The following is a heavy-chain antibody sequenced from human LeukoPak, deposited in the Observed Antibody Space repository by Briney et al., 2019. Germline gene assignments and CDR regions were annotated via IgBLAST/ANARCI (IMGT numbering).Heavy chain of an antibody. V-gene: IGHV3-48*04. CDR3: ARDLYCYGSRKYVPVFPGS. CDR2: ISSSRSNTI. CDR1: GFTFSWYW. D-gene: IGHD3-10*01. Sequence: GWSLRLSCAASGFTFSWYWMHWVRQAPGKGLEWVSYISSSRSNTIYYAESVKGRFTISRDDAKNSLYLQMGSLRVEDTAVYYCARDLYCYGSRKYVPVFPGSWGQGTLVTVSS. J-gene: IGHJ5*02.